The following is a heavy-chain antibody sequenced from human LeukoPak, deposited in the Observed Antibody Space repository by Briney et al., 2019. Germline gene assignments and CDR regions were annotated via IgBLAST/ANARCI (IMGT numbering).Heavy chain of an antibody. D-gene: IGHD3-3*01. V-gene: IGHV4-61*02. Sequence: SQTLSLTCAVSGGSISSGSYYWSWIRQPAGKGLEWIGRIYTSGSTNYNPSLKSRVTISVDTSKNQFSLKLSSVTAADTAVYYCARDSSLFWSGPSMDVWGKGTTVTVSS. CDR3: ARDSSLFWSGPSMDV. J-gene: IGHJ6*03. CDR1: GGSISSGSYY. CDR2: IYTSGST.